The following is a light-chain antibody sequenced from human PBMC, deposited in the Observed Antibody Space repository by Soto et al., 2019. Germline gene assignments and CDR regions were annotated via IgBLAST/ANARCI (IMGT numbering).Light chain of an antibody. V-gene: IGLV1-40*01. Sequence: QPVLTQPPSVSGAPGQRVTISCTGCSSNIGAGYDVHWYQQLPGRAPKLLIYGNTNRPSGVPDRFSGSKSGTSASLAITGLQAEDEADYYCLSFDSSLSVVFGGGTKLTVL. CDR3: LSFDSSLSVV. J-gene: IGLJ2*01. CDR1: SSNIGAGYD. CDR2: GNT.